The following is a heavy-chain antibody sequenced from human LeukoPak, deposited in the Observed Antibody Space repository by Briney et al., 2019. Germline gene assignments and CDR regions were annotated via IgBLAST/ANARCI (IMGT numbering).Heavy chain of an antibody. Sequence: GGSLRLSCAASGSTFSSYALTWVRQAPGKGLEWVSAITTSGGSTHYADSVKGRFTISRDNSKNTLYLQMNSLRAEDTAVYYCAKEYGSGSYYYDYWGQGTLVTVSS. J-gene: IGHJ4*02. V-gene: IGHV3-23*01. CDR3: AKEYGSGSYYYDY. CDR2: ITTSGGST. CDR1: GSTFSSYA. D-gene: IGHD3-10*01.